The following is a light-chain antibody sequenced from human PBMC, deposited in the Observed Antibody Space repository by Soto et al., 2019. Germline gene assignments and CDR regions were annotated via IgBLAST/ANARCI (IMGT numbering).Light chain of an antibody. CDR3: QQRRNWPPLT. CDR2: DAS. Sequence: EIVLTQSPATLSLSPGERATLSCRASQSVSSYLAWYQQKPGQAPTLLIYDASSRATGIPARFSGSGSGTDFTLTVGSLEPEDFAVYYCQQRRNWPPLTFGGGTKVEIK. CDR1: QSVSSY. J-gene: IGKJ4*01. V-gene: IGKV3-11*01.